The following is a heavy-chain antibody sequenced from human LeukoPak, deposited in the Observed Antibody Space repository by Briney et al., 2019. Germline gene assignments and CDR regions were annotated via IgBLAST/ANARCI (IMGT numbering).Heavy chain of an antibody. CDR2: IYYTGTT. V-gene: IGHV4-59*01. Sequence: SETLSLTCTVSGDSISDYYWGWIRQPPGKGLEWIGYIYYTGTTNYNPSLKSRVTISVDTSKNQFSLKLRSVTAADTAVYYCTKVGTGTVDYWGQGTLVTVSS. CDR1: GDSISDYY. D-gene: IGHD1-1*01. CDR3: TKVGTGTVDY. J-gene: IGHJ4*02.